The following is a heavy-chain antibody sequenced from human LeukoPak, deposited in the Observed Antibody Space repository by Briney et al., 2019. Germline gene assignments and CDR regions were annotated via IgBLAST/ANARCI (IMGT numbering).Heavy chain of an antibody. J-gene: IGHJ4*02. V-gene: IGHV4-39*01. Sequence: PSETLSLTCTVSGGSISSSSYYWGWIRQPPGKGLEWIGSIYYSGSTYYNPSLKSRVTISVDTSKNQFSLKLSSVTAADTAVYYCARLRYFDWLSYFDYWGQGTLVTVSS. CDR1: GGSISSSSYY. CDR2: IYYSGST. D-gene: IGHD3-9*01. CDR3: ARLRYFDWLSYFDY.